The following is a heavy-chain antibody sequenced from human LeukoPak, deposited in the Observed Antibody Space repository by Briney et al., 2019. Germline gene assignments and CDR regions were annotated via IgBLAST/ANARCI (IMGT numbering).Heavy chain of an antibody. V-gene: IGHV4-39*07. D-gene: IGHD1-1*01. CDR2: IYYSGST. J-gene: IGHJ4*02. Sequence: SETLSLTCTVSGGSISSSSYYWGWIRQPPGKGLEWIGSIYYSGSTYYNPSLKSRVTISVDTSKNQFSLKLSSVTAADTAVYYCARINSPGWRARYFDYWGQGTLVTVSS. CDR3: ARINSPGWRARYFDY. CDR1: GGSISSSSYY.